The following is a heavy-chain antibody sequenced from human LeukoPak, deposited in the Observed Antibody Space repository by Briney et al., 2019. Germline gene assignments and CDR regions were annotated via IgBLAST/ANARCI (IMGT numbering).Heavy chain of an antibody. CDR1: GFTFISYA. CDR2: IRGSGGSK. D-gene: IGHD6-13*01. CDR3: ATGFSSLYKGVDY. Sequence: PGGSLRLSCAASGFTFISYAMSWVRQARGKGLEWVSDIRGSGGSKYYADSVKGRFTISRDNSKNTLYLQMNSLRAEDTAVYYCATGFSSLYKGVDYWGQGTLVTVSS. J-gene: IGHJ4*02. V-gene: IGHV3-23*01.